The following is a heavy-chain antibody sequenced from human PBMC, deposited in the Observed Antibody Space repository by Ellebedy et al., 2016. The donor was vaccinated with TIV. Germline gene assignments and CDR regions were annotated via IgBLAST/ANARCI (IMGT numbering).Heavy chain of an antibody. Sequence: GESLKISCVASGFTFRSYGMHWVRRAPGKGLEWVAVIWDDGSKKYYADSVKGRFTISRDDSKNTLYVQMNSLRVEDTAVYYCARVRSSYGIDYWGQGTLVTVSS. J-gene: IGHJ4*02. CDR3: ARVRSSYGIDY. CDR2: IWDDGSKK. CDR1: GFTFRSYG. V-gene: IGHV3-33*01. D-gene: IGHD3-16*01.